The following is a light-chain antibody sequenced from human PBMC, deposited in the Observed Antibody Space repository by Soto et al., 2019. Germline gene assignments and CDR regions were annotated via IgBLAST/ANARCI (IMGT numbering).Light chain of an antibody. V-gene: IGLV2-14*03. CDR2: DVS. Sequence: QSVLTQPASVSGSPGQSGTISCTGTISDIGDYNYVSWYQQHPGKAPKLMIYDVSNRPSGVSNRFSGSKSGYTASLTISGLQPEDEADYYCSSYRSSSPLVVFGGGTKLTVL. CDR3: SSYRSSSPLVV. J-gene: IGLJ2*01. CDR1: ISDIGDYNY.